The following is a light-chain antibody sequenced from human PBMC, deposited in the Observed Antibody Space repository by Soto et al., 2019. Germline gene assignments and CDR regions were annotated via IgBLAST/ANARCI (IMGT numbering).Light chain of an antibody. V-gene: IGKV3-15*01. Sequence: EIVTTQSPATLSVSPGERATLSCSTSQSVSNNLAWYQQRPGQAPRLLIYGASTRATGVPARFSGSGSGTDFTLTISSLQSEDFAVYYCQQYNIWPPWTFGQGTKVDIK. CDR2: GAS. CDR1: QSVSNN. CDR3: QQYNIWPPWT. J-gene: IGKJ1*01.